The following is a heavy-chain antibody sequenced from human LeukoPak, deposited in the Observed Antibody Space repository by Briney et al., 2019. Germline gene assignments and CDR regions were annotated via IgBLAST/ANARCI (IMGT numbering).Heavy chain of an antibody. V-gene: IGHV3-48*03. CDR1: GFTSSNYE. Sequence: PGGSLRLSCAASGFTSSNYEMNWVRQAPGKGLEWISYISSSGTTIYYADSVKGRFTISRDNAKNSLYLQMNSLRAEDTAVYYCAEWEGFDIWGQGTMVTVSS. D-gene: IGHD1-26*01. CDR3: AEWEGFDI. CDR2: ISSSGTTI. J-gene: IGHJ3*02.